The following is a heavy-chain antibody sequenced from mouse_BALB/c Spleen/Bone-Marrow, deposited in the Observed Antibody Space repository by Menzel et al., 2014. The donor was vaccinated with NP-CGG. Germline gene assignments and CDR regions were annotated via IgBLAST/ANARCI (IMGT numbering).Heavy chain of an antibody. J-gene: IGHJ2*01. Sequence: VQLQQSGAELVKPGASVKLFCKASGYTFTSYWMHCVKQRPGQGLEWIGEIDPGTGRTDFNKKFKSRATLTVDKSSSTAYMHLSSQTSKDSAVYYCARLNRYDYRRQGTTLTVSS. D-gene: IGHD1-3*01. CDR2: IDPGTGRT. CDR3: ARLNRYDY. V-gene: IGHV1S81*02. CDR1: GYTFTSYW.